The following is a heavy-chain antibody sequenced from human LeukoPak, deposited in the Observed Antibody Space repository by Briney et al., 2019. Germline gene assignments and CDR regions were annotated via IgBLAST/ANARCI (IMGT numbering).Heavy chain of an antibody. J-gene: IGHJ4*02. CDR1: GFTFSTYN. CDR2: ITRSSTNI. D-gene: IGHD1-26*01. V-gene: IGHV3-48*02. Sequence: GGSLRLSCAASGFTFSTYNMNWVRQAPGKGLEWVSHITRSSTNIYYADSVKGRFTISRDNAKNALSLQMNSLRDEDTAVYYCATSGNYYLKYWGQGTLVTVSS. CDR3: ATSGNYYLKY.